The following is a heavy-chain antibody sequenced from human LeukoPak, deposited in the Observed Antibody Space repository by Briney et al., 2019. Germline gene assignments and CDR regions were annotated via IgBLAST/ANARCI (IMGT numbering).Heavy chain of an antibody. D-gene: IGHD2/OR15-2a*01. V-gene: IGHV1-69*13. CDR2: IIPIFGTA. J-gene: IGHJ5*02. Sequence: GASVKVSCKASGYTFTSYGISWVRQAPGQGLEWMGGIIPIFGTANYAQKFQGRVTITADESTSTAYMELSSLRSDDTAVYYCARPLGSLKEYWWFDPWGQGTLVTVSS. CDR1: GYTFTSYG. CDR3: ARPLGSLKEYWWFDP.